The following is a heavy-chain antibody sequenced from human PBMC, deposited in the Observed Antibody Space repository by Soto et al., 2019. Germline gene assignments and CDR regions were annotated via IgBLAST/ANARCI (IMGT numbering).Heavy chain of an antibody. J-gene: IGHJ6*02. CDR3: ARVDCSSTSCYSWFSTGYYYYGMDV. V-gene: IGHV1-69*13. D-gene: IGHD2-2*01. Sequence: SVKVSCKASGGTFSSYAISWVRQAPGQGLEWMGGIIPIFGTANYAQKFQGRVTITADESTSTAYMELSSLRSEDTAVYYCARVDCSSTSCYSWFSTGYYYYGMDVWGQGTTVTVSS. CDR2: IIPIFGTA. CDR1: GGTFSSYA.